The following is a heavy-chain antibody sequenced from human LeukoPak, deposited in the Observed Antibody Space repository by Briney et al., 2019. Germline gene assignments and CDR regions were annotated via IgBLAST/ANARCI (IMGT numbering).Heavy chain of an antibody. CDR3: ATPMVRGNYYGMDV. D-gene: IGHD3-10*01. J-gene: IGHJ6*02. CDR2: IIPILGIA. Sequence: SVKVSCKASGGTFSSYAISWVRQAPGQGPEWMGRIIPILGIANYAQNFQGRVTITADKSTSTAYMELSSLRSEDTAVYYCATPMVRGNYYGMDVWGQGTTVTVSS. CDR1: GGTFSSYA. V-gene: IGHV1-69*04.